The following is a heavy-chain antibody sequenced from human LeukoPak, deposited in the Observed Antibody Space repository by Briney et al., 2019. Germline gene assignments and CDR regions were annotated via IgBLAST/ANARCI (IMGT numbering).Heavy chain of an antibody. D-gene: IGHD2-2*01. CDR2: INPSGGST. CDR1: GYTFTSYY. Sequence: ASVKVSCKASGYTFTSYYMHWVRQAPGQGLEWMGIINPSGGSTSYAQKFQGRVTMTRDTSTSTVYMELSSLRSEDTAVYYCAREYGYCSSTSCSFFDYWGQGTLVTVSS. J-gene: IGHJ4*02. CDR3: AREYGYCSSTSCSFFDY. V-gene: IGHV1-46*01.